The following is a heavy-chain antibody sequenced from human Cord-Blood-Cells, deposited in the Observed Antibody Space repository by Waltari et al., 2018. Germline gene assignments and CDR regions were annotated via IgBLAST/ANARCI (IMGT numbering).Heavy chain of an antibody. V-gene: IGHV4-38-2*02. D-gene: IGHD2-2*01. CDR1: GYSISSGYY. Sequence: QVQPQESGPGLVKPSETLSLTCTVSGYSISSGYYWGWTRQPPGKGLEWIGSIYHSGSTYYNPSLKSRVTISVDTSKNQFSLKLSSVTAADTAVYYCARSFCSSTSCLNWFDPWGQGTLVTVSS. CDR2: IYHSGST. CDR3: ARSFCSSTSCLNWFDP. J-gene: IGHJ5*02.